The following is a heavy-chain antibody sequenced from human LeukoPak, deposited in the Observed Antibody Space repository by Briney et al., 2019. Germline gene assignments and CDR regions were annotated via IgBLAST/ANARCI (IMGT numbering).Heavy chain of an antibody. Sequence: GGSLRLSCAASGFTFSSYSMNWVRQAPGKGLEWVAYISSSSSDIYYADSVKGRFTISRDNAKNSLYLQMNSLRAEDTAVYFLWGYYDSSGRRMDVWGQGTTVTVSS. J-gene: IGHJ6*02. V-gene: IGHV3-21*01. CDR2: ISSSSSDI. CDR3: WGYYDSSGRRMDV. CDR1: GFTFSSYS. D-gene: IGHD3-22*01.